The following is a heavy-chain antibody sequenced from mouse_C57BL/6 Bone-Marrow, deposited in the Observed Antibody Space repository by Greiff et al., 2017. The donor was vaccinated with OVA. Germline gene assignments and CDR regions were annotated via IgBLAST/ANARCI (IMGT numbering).Heavy chain of an antibody. D-gene: IGHD1-1*01. CDR1: GYTFTSYW. V-gene: IGHV1-5*01. CDR3: TSSYYYGSRDAMDY. Sequence: EVKLVESGTVLARPGASVKMSCKTSGYTFTSYWMHWVKQRPGQGLEWIGAIYPGNSDTSYNQKFKGKAKLTAVTSASTAYMELSSLTNEDSAVYYCTSSYYYGSRDAMDYWGQGTSVTVSS. CDR2: IYPGNSDT. J-gene: IGHJ4*01.